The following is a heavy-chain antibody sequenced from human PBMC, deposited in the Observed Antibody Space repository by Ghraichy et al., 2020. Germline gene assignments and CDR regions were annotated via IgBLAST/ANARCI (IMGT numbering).Heavy chain of an antibody. Sequence: THSLPYAVNGGSLNGYYWSWIRQPPGTGMEWIGEINHSGSTNYNPSLKSRVTISVDTSKNQFSLKLSSVTAADTAVYYCARGRSVSFGYWGQGTLVTVSS. D-gene: IGHD3-10*01. CDR1: GGSLNGYY. CDR3: ARGRSVSFGY. V-gene: IGHV4-34*01. CDR2: INHSGST. J-gene: IGHJ4*02.